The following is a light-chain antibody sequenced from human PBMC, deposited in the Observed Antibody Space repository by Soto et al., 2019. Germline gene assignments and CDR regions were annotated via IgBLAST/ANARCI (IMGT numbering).Light chain of an antibody. CDR1: QSVSSY. J-gene: IGKJ5*01. CDR3: QRRSNWPPIT. V-gene: IGKV3-11*01. Sequence: EIVLTQSPATLSLSPGERATLSCSASQSVSSYLAWYQQKPGQAPRLLIYDAFNRATGIPARFSGSGSGTDFTLTISSLEPEDFAIYYCQRRSNWPPITFGQGTRLEIK. CDR2: DAF.